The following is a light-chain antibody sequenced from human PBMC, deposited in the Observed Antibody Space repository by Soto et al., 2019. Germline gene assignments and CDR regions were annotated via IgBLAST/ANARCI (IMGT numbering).Light chain of an antibody. J-gene: IGKJ1*01. CDR3: QQYNNYSQT. CDR2: KAS. V-gene: IGKV1-5*03. CDR1: QSISSW. Sequence: IQVTQSPSSLSASVGDRVTITCRASQSISSWLAWYQQKPGKAPKLLIYKASSLESGVPSRFSGSGAGTEFTLTISSLQPDDFATYYCQQYNNYSQTFGQGTKVDIK.